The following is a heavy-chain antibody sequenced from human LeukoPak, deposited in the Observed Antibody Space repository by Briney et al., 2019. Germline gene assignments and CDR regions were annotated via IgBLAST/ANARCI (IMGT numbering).Heavy chain of an antibody. J-gene: IGHJ6*04. CDR1: GGTFSSYA. D-gene: IGHD4-17*01. CDR2: IIPIFGTA. V-gene: IGHV1-69*13. CDR3: ARHLDYGDYGDYYYYGMDV. Sequence: GASVKVSCKASGGTFSSYAISWVRQAPGQRLEWMGGIIPIFGTANYAQKFQGRVTITADESTSTAYMELSSLRSEDTAVYYCARHLDYGDYGDYYYYGMDVWGKGTTVTVSS.